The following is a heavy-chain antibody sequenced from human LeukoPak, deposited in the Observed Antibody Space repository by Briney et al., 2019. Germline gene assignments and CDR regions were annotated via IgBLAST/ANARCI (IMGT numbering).Heavy chain of an antibody. Sequence: ASVKVSCKASGYTFTSYYMHWVRQAPGQGLEWMGIINPSGGSTGYAQKFQGRVTMTRDTSTSTVYMELSSRRSEDTAVYYCATHQYDFWTGFPSGGDWFNPWGQGTLVTVSS. V-gene: IGHV1-46*01. D-gene: IGHD3-3*01. CDR1: GYTFTSYY. J-gene: IGHJ5*02. CDR3: ATHQYDFWTGFPSGGDWFNP. CDR2: INPSGGST.